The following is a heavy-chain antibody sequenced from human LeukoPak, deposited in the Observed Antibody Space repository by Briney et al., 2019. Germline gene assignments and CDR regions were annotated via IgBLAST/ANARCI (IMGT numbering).Heavy chain of an antibody. CDR3: ARGDRSSTSSPFDY. Sequence: SETLSLTCAVSGGSISSSNWWSWVRQPPGKGLEWIGEIYHSGSTNYNPSLKSRVTISVDTSKNQFSLKLSSVTAADTAVYYCARGDRSSTSSPFDYWGQGTLVTVSS. D-gene: IGHD2-2*01. J-gene: IGHJ4*02. V-gene: IGHV4-4*02. CDR2: IYHSGST. CDR1: GGSISSSNW.